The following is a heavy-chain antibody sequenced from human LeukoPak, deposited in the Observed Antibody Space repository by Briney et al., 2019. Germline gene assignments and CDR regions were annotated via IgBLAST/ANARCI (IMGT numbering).Heavy chain of an antibody. V-gene: IGHV1-18*01. Sequence: ASVKVSCKASGYTFTNYGITWGRQAPGQGLEWMGWFSAYNGNTNYAQKLQDRVTMTTDTSTNTAYMELRTLRSDDTAVYFCARGVAGTEGLFEYWGQGTLVTVSS. CDR3: ARGVAGTEGLFEY. CDR2: FSAYNGNT. J-gene: IGHJ4*02. CDR1: GYTFTNYG. D-gene: IGHD6-19*01.